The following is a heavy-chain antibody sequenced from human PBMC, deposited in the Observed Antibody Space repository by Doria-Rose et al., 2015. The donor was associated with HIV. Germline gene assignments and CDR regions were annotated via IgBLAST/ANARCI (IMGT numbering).Heavy chain of an antibody. CDR2: ISSSSEYI. CDR3: ARDHYDSGGYYRD. J-gene: IGHJ4*02. CDR1: GFTISRYS. D-gene: IGHD3-22*01. Sequence: ESGGGLVKPGGSLRLSCAASGFTISRYSMNWVRQAPGKGLEWVSSISSSSEYIYYVDSVQGRFTISRDNAKNSVYLQMNSLRTEDTAVYYCARDHYDSGGYYRDWGQGTLVTVSS. V-gene: IGHV3-21*03.